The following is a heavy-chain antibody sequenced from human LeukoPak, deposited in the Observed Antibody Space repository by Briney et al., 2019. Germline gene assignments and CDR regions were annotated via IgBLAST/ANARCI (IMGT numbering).Heavy chain of an antibody. CDR3: ARDGGGGPFDY. CDR2: ISSSSSTI. CDR1: GFTCSSYS. J-gene: IGHJ4*02. Sequence: GGSLRLXCAASGFTCSSYSMNWVRQAPGKGLEWVSYISSSSSTIYYADSVKGRFTISRDNAKNSLYLQMNSLRAEDTAVYYCARDGGGGPFDYWGQGTLVTVSS. D-gene: IGHD3-3*01. V-gene: IGHV3-48*01.